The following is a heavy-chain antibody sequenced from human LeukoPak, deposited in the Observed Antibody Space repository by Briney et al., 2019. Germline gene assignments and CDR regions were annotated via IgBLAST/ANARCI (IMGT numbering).Heavy chain of an antibody. CDR3: ARDLGLGPLDY. CDR2: IIPILGIA. CDR1: GGTFSSYA. Sequence: ASVKVSCKASGGTFSSYAISWVRQAPVQGLEWMGRIIPILGIANYAQKFQGRVTITADKSTSTAYMELSSLRSEDTAVYYCARDLGLGPLDYWGQGTLVTVSS. J-gene: IGHJ4*02. V-gene: IGHV1-69*04.